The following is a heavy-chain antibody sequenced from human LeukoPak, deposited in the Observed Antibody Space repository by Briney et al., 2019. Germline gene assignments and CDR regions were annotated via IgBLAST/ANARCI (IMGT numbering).Heavy chain of an antibody. CDR2: IYPGDSDT. CDR1: DYIFTNYW. V-gene: IGHV5-51*01. Sequence: NHVESLKISCYGSDYIFTNYWIAWVRQIPGKGLEWMGIIYPGDSDTTYSPSFQGQVTISADKSISTAYLQWSRLKASDTAMYYCARRGYDSSGYRDAFDIWGQGTMVTVSS. J-gene: IGHJ3*02. D-gene: IGHD3-22*01. CDR3: ARRGYDSSGYRDAFDI.